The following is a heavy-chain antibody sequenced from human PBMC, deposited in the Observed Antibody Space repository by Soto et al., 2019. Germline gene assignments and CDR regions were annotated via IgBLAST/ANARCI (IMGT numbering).Heavy chain of an antibody. V-gene: IGHV3-64*01. D-gene: IGHD5-12*01. CDR2: INSNGGST. CDR1: GFTFSSYA. CDR3: ARRGYSGSEVDY. Sequence: EVQLVESGGGLVQPGGSLRLSCAASGFTFSSYAMHWVRQAPGKGLEYVSVINSNGGSTSYANSVKGRFTISRDNSKNTLYLKMGSLRAEDMAVYYCARRGYSGSEVDYWGQGTLVTVSS. J-gene: IGHJ4*02.